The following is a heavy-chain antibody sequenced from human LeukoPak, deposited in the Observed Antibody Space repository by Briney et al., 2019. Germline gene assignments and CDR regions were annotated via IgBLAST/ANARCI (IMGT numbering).Heavy chain of an antibody. CDR3: AKDAQRGFDYSNSLEY. J-gene: IGHJ1*01. Sequence: GGSLSLFCAASGCIFSHFGVHWVRRARGKGLEGVAVSWSDDTNMLCGVSVEGLLILYRDDSRNTVYLQMNSLRVQDTAIYYCAKDAQRGFDYSNSLEYWGQGSLVTVSS. V-gene: IGHV3-33*06. CDR1: GCIFSHFG. CDR2: SWSDDTNM. D-gene: IGHD4-11*01.